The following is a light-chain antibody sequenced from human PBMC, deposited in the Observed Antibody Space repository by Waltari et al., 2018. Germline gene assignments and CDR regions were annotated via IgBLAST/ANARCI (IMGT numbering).Light chain of an antibody. CDR1: QSISSY. CDR2: AAS. Sequence: DIQMTQSPSSLSASVGDRVTITCRASQSISSYLNWYQQKPGKAPKLRIYAASSLQSGVPSRFSGSGSGTDVTLTISSLQPEDFATYYCQQSYSTRGFGPGTKVDIK. J-gene: IGKJ3*01. CDR3: QQSYSTRG. V-gene: IGKV1-39*01.